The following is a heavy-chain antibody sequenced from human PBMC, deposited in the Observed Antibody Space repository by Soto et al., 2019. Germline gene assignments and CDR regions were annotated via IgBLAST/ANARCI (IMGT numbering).Heavy chain of an antibody. J-gene: IGHJ4*02. V-gene: IGHV3-30*04. Sequence: PGGSLRLSCADSGFTFSSYAMHWVRQAPGKGLEWVAIISYDGSIKYYADSVKGRFTTSRDNSKNTLYLQMNSLRAEDTAVYYCARDLSGYGYDYWGQGTLVTVSS. CDR2: ISYDGSIK. D-gene: IGHD5-18*01. CDR1: GFTFSSYA. CDR3: ARDLSGYGYDY.